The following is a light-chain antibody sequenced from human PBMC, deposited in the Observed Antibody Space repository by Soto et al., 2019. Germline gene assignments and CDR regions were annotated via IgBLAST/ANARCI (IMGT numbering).Light chain of an antibody. CDR3: QQFGRSPPSWT. CDR2: GAS. J-gene: IGKJ1*01. V-gene: IGKV3-20*01. CDR1: QSVSRNN. Sequence: ETALTQSPGTLSLSPGERATLSCRASQSVSRNNLAWYQQKPGQAPRLLMYGASTRATGIPDRFSGSGSGSDFTLTFGRLEPEDFAVYYCQQFGRSPPSWTFGQGTKVEIK.